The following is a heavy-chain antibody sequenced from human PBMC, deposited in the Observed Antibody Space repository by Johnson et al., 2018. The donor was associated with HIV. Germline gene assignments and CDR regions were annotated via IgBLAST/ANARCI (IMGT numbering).Heavy chain of an antibody. CDR2: ISSSGSTI. CDR3: AKDEIEVAAPWLAFDI. Sequence: VQLVESGGGLVKPGGSLRLSCAASGFIFSDYYMSWIRQAPGKGLEWVSYISSSGSTIYYADSVKGRFTISRDNAKNSLCLQMNSLRAEDTAVYYCAKDEIEVAAPWLAFDIWGQGTMVTVSS. V-gene: IGHV3-11*04. D-gene: IGHD2-15*01. CDR1: GFIFSDYY. J-gene: IGHJ3*02.